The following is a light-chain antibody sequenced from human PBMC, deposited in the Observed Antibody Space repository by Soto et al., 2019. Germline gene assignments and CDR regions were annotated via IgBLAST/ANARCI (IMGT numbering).Light chain of an antibody. Sequence: AIQLTQSPSSLAASVGDRVTITCRASQDIDSALAWYQQKPGKAPKLLIFDASSLGSGVPSRFSGSGSETDFTLTISSLQPEDFATYYCQQFDSYPLTFGGGTKVEIK. V-gene: IGKV1-13*02. CDR2: DAS. CDR3: QQFDSYPLT. CDR1: QDIDSA. J-gene: IGKJ4*01.